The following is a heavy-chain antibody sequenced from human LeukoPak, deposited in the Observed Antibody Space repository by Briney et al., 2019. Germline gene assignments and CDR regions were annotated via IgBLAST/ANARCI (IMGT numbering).Heavy chain of an antibody. J-gene: IGHJ4*02. Sequence: AGGSLRLSCAASGFTFSSYAMHWVRQAPGKGLEWGAVISYNGSNKYYADSVKGRFTISRDNSKNTLYLQMNSLRAEDTAVYYCARSDYDSQNFDYWGQGTLVTVSS. CDR1: GFTFSSYA. CDR3: ARSDYDSQNFDY. V-gene: IGHV3-30-3*01. CDR2: ISYNGSNK. D-gene: IGHD3-22*01.